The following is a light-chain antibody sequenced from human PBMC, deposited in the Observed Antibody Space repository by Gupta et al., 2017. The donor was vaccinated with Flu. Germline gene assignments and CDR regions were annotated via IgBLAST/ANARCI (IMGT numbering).Light chain of an antibody. CDR1: NSNIGDNY. Sequence: QSVLTQPPSMSAAPGQKVTISCSGGNSNIGDNYVSWYQQLPGATPTLLIFDDTKRPSGIPDRFSGSKSGTSATLAIAGLRTGDEADYYCGTWDDSLSAVVFGGGTTLTVL. CDR2: DDT. V-gene: IGLV1-51*01. J-gene: IGLJ3*02. CDR3: GTWDDSLSAVV.